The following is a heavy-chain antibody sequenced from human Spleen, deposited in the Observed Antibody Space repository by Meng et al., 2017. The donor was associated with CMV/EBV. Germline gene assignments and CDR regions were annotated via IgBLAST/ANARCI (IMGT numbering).Heavy chain of an antibody. D-gene: IGHD2-2*01. J-gene: IGHJ6*02. CDR3: ASPYCSSTSCSRGYYYGMDV. V-gene: IGHV1-18*01. Sequence: ASVKVSCKASGYTFTSYGISWVRQAPGQGPEWMGWISGYTGKTNYVQNLQGRVTMTTDTSTRTAYMELRSLRSDDTAVYYCASPYCSSTSCSRGYYYGMDVWGQGTTVTVSS. CDR2: ISGYTGKT. CDR1: GYTFTSYG.